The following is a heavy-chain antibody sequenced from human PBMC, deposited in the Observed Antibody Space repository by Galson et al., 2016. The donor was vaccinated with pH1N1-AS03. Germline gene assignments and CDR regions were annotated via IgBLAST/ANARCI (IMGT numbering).Heavy chain of an antibody. CDR1: GDSISNYF. CDR2: IFSGGTT. V-gene: IGHV4-4*07. CDR3: ARDRIAEIEI. Sequence: LSLTCSVTGDSISNYFWSWIRQPAGKRLEWIGNIFSGGTTKYNPSLKNRVTMSVDTSKNQIYLKLTSVTAADTAVYFCARDRIAEIEIWGQGRLVTVSS. J-gene: IGHJ4*02. D-gene: IGHD1-14*01.